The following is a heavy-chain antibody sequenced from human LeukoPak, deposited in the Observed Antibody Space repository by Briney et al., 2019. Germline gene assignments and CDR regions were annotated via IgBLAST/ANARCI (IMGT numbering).Heavy chain of an antibody. D-gene: IGHD2-15*01. CDR3: ARDHCSGANCQVALDY. J-gene: IGHJ4*02. CDR2: ISSGSSSI. CDR1: GFTFSDYH. V-gene: IGHV3-48*01. Sequence: GGSLRLSCAASGFTFSDYHMNWVRQAPGKGLEWVSYISSGSSSIYYADSVKGRFTISRDNAKNTLYLQMNSLRAEDTAVYYCARDHCSGANCQVALDYWGQGTLVTVSS.